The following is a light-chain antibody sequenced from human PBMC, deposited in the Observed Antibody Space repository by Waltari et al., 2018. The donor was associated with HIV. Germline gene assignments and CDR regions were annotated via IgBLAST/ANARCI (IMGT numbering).Light chain of an antibody. Sequence: EIKMTQTPSALSASVGDRVTITCRDSQTISDWLAWYQQRHGKAHKLRIFKAAGLVIGVPSRFSGSLAGTEFTLTISSLQPDDLATYYCQQYSTFPGTFGQGTKVEI. CDR2: KAA. CDR1: QTISDW. J-gene: IGKJ1*01. CDR3: QQYSTFPGT. V-gene: IGKV1-5*03.